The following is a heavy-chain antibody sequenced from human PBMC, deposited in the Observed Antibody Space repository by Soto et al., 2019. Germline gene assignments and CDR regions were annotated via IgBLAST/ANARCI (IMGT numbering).Heavy chain of an antibody. CDR2: LNWNSVTP. J-gene: IGHJ4*02. CDR3: VKDISGAYSGPNYDA. Sequence: PGGSLRLSCAASGFNFGDYAMHWVRQTPGQGLEWVSGLNWNSVTPGYGDSVKGRFPISRDNGKYALYLQMTSLRPEDTALYYCVKDISGAYSGPNYDAWGQGTLVTV. CDR1: GFNFGDYA. D-gene: IGHD1-26*01. V-gene: IGHV3-9*01.